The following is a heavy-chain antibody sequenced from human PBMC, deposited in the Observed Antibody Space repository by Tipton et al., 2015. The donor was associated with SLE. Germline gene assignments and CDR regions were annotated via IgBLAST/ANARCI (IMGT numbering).Heavy chain of an antibody. V-gene: IGHV4-34*01. CDR1: GGSISSYY. Sequence: TLSLTCTVSGGSISSYYWSWIRQPPGKGLEWIGEINHSGSTNYNPSLKSRVTISVDTSKNQFSLKLSSVTAADTAVYYCARPISTYYYGSGSYYTNWGQGTLVTVSS. J-gene: IGHJ4*02. CDR2: INHSGST. CDR3: ARPISTYYYGSGSYYTN. D-gene: IGHD3-10*01.